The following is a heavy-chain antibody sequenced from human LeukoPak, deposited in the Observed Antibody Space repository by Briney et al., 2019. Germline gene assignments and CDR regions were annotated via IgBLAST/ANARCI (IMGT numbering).Heavy chain of an antibody. CDR2: ISSSGSTI. CDR3: ARDHSAARVRFDP. D-gene: IGHD6-6*01. Sequence: PGGSLRLSCAPSGFTLSDYYISWIRPAPRGGREWVSYISSSGSTIYYADSVKGRFTISRDNAKNSLYLQMNSLRAEDTAVYYCARDHSAARVRFDPWGQGTLVTVSS. CDR1: GFTLSDYY. J-gene: IGHJ5*02. V-gene: IGHV3-11*01.